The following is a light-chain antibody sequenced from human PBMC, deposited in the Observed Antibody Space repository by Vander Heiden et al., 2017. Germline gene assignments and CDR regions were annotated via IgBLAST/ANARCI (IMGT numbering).Light chain of an antibody. CDR1: SGHSSYA. Sequence: QLVLTQSPSAPPSLGASVKLTCTLSSGHSSYAIAWHRQQPEKGPRYLMKLNSDGSHSKGDGIPDRFSGSSSGAERYLTISSLQSEDEADYYCQTWGTGIQVFGGGTKLTVL. V-gene: IGLV4-69*01. J-gene: IGLJ3*02. CDR3: QTWGTGIQV. CDR2: LNSDGSH.